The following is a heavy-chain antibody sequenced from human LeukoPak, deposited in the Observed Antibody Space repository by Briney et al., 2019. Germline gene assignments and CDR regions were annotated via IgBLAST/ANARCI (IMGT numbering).Heavy chain of an antibody. V-gene: IGHV3-21*01. CDR3: ARDKGDGDYVPIYYYYYGMDV. J-gene: IGHJ6*02. Sequence: AGGSLRLSCAASGFTFSSYSMNWVRQAPGKGLEWVSSISSSSSYIYYADSVKGRFTISRDNAKNSQYLQMNSLRAEDTAVYYCARDKGDGDYVPIYYYYYGMDVWGQGTTVTVFS. CDR1: GFTFSSYS. D-gene: IGHD4-17*01. CDR2: ISSSSSYI.